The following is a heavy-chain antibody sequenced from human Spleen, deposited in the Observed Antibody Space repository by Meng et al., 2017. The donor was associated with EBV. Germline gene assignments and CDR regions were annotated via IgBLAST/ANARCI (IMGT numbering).Heavy chain of an antibody. V-gene: IGHV1-3*01. CDR3: ARGGLLGRGNWFDP. CDR1: GYTFTSYS. Sequence: VEAVAVVKKPRASGKMSCKASGYTFTSYSMHWVRQAPGQRLEWMGWINAGIGDTRYSQKFQGRVTISRDTSASTAYMDLSTLRSEDTAVYYCARGGLLGRGNWFDPWGQGTLVTVSS. CDR2: INAGIGDT. J-gene: IGHJ5*02. D-gene: IGHD1-26*01.